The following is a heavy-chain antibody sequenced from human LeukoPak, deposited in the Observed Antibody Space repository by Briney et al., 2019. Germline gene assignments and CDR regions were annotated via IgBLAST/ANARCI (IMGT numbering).Heavy chain of an antibody. CDR2: INSDGSST. V-gene: IGHV3-74*01. CDR3: AKDRGVWAFDI. CDR1: GFTFSSYW. D-gene: IGHD3-10*01. Sequence: GGSLRLSCAASGFTFSSYWMHWVRQAPGKGLVWVSRINSDGSSTSYADSVKGRFTFSRDNAKNTLYLQMNSLRAEDTAVYYCAKDRGVWAFDIWGQGTMVTVSS. J-gene: IGHJ3*02.